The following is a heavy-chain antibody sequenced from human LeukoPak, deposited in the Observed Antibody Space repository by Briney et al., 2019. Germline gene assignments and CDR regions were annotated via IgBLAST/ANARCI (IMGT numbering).Heavy chain of an antibody. J-gene: IGHJ5*02. CDR2: IYYSGST. D-gene: IGHD6-6*01. CDR3: ARAYSSSDNWFDP. V-gene: IGHV4-59*01. Sequence: SETLSLTCTVSGGSISSYYWSWIRQPPGKGLEWIGYIYYSGSTNYNPSLKSRVTISVDTSENQFSLKLSSVTAADTAVYYCARAYSSSDNWFDPWGQGTLVTVSS. CDR1: GGSISSYY.